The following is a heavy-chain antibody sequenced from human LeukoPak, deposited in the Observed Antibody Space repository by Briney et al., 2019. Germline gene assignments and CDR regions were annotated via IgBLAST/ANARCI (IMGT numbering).Heavy chain of an antibody. CDR3: AREPQYCSSTSCYAGYYYYYMDV. Sequence: SVKVSCKVSGYALTELSMHWVRQAPGQGLEWMGGIIPIFGTANYAQKFQGRVTITADKSTSTAYMELSSLRSEDTAVYYCAREPQYCSSTSCYAGYYYYYMDVWGKGTTVTVSS. J-gene: IGHJ6*03. V-gene: IGHV1-69*06. CDR1: GYALTELS. CDR2: IIPIFGTA. D-gene: IGHD2-2*01.